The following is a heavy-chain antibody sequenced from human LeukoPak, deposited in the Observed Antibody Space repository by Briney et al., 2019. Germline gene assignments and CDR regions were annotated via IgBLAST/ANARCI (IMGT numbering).Heavy chain of an antibody. V-gene: IGHV4-30-2*01. Sequence: SETLSLTCADSGGSISSGDYPWSWIRQPPGKGLEWIGYIFHTGHTSYNPSLKSRVTISVDVSKNQLSLKLSPVTAADTAVYYCARGFYGSGSQFDYWGQGTLVTVSS. D-gene: IGHD3-10*01. CDR3: ARGFYGSGSQFDY. CDR1: GGSISSGDYP. J-gene: IGHJ4*02. CDR2: IFHTGHT.